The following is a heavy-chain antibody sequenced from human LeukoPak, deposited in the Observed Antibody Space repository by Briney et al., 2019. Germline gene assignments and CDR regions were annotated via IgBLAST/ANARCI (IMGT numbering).Heavy chain of an antibody. CDR2: FHPEDGET. V-gene: IGHV1-24*01. CDR1: GYTVTELS. J-gene: IGHJ6*03. CDR3: SSGTYYNPYFYMDV. D-gene: IGHD3-10*01. Sequence: ASVKVSCKVSGYTVTELSMHWVRQSPGKGLEWMGGFHPEDGETIYAQKFQGRVTMTEDTSTDTAYTELSSLRSEDTAVYCCSSGTYYNPYFYMDVWGKGTTVTISS.